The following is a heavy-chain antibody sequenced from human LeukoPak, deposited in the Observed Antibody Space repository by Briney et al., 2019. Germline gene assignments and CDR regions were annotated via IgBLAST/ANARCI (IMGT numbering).Heavy chain of an antibody. CDR1: GFXFSSYS. V-gene: IGHV3-64D*09. CDR2: ITSNGGDT. CDR3: VKASSVYYYEY. J-gene: IGHJ4*02. Sequence: GGALRLSCSASGFXFSSYSMHWVRQAPGKGLEYVSPITSNGGDTFYADSVKGRFTISRDNSKNTLYLQMSSLRAEDTAVYYCVKASSVYYYEYWGQGTLVTVSS. D-gene: IGHD3-22*01.